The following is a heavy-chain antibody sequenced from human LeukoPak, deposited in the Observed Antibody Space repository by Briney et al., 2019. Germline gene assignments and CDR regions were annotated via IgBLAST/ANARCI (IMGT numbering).Heavy chain of an antibody. CDR1: GGSISSYY. Sequence: PSETLSLTCTAPGGSISSYYWSWIRQPPGKGLEWIGYIYYSGYTNYNPSLKSRVTISVDTSKSQFSLKLSSVTAADTAVYYCARTTMVRGTYYMDVWGKGTTVTISS. CDR3: ARTTMVRGTYYMDV. J-gene: IGHJ6*03. V-gene: IGHV4-59*01. D-gene: IGHD3-10*01. CDR2: IYYSGYT.